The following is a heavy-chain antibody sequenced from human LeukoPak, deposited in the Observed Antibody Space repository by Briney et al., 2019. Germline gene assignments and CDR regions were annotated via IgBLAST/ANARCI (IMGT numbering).Heavy chain of an antibody. CDR1: DGSISGFY. CDR3: ARVNYRSGSYSSWFDP. CDR2: ISYEGST. Sequence: PSETLSLTCTVSDGSISGFYWSWIRQSPGKGLEGIGYISYEGSTNYHLSLKSRVTISVDTSKNQFSLKLSSVTATDTALYYCARVNYRSGSYSSWFDPWGQGTLVTVSS. J-gene: IGHJ5*02. D-gene: IGHD3-10*01. V-gene: IGHV4-59*08.